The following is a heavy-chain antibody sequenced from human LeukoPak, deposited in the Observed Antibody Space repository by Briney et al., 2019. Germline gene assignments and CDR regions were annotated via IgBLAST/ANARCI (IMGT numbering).Heavy chain of an antibody. D-gene: IGHD2-2*01. CDR1: GFAFDEHG. CDR2: INWSGGST. CDR3: ARAPITSPFYFDY. J-gene: IGHJ4*02. V-gene: IGHV3-20*04. Sequence: GGSLRLSCTASGFAFDEHGMSWVRQVPGKGLEWVSGINWSGGSTGYADPLRGRFTISRDNAKNSLYLQTDSLRAEDTALYYCARAPITSPFYFDYWGQGTLVTVSS.